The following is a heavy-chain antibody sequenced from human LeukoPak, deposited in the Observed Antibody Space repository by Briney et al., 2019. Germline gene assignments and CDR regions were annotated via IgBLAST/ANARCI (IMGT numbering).Heavy chain of an antibody. J-gene: IGHJ6*03. Sequence: ASVKVSCKASGGTFSSYAISWVRQAPGQGLEWMGGIIPIFGTANYAQKFQGRVTMTRDMSTSTVYMELSSLRSEDTAVYYCAREVSSTSPLLDMDVWGKGTTVTVSS. CDR2: IIPIFGTA. D-gene: IGHD2-2*01. CDR3: AREVSSTSPLLDMDV. V-gene: IGHV1-69*05. CDR1: GGTFSSYA.